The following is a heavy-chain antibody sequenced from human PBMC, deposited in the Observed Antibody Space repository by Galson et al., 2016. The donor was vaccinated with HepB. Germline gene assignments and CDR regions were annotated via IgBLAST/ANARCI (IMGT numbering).Heavy chain of an antibody. CDR3: ANAITLAP. J-gene: IGHJ5*02. V-gene: IGHV3-7*03. CDR1: GFTLSNYW. CDR2: IKEDGIEK. D-gene: IGHD6-6*01. Sequence: SLRLSCAGSGFTLSNYWMGWVRQAPEKGLEWVANIKEDGIEKSYVGSVMGRFTISRDSAKNSLYLQMNSLRVEDTAVYYCANAITLAPWGQGTVVTVS.